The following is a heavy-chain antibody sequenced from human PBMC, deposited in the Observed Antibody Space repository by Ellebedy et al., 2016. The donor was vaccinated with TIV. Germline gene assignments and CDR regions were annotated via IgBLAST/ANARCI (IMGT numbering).Heavy chain of an antibody. Sequence: GGSLRLSXAASGFTFGDYAMAWVRQVTGKGLEWVSGISGVGGATYYADSVEGRFIISRDNSKNTLFLEMNSLRAEDTAIYYCAKATRLRRIQLLYFHHWGQGTLVTVSS. CDR1: GFTFGDYA. CDR3: AKATRLRRIQLLYFHH. CDR2: ISGVGGAT. V-gene: IGHV3-23*01. J-gene: IGHJ4*02. D-gene: IGHD5-24*01.